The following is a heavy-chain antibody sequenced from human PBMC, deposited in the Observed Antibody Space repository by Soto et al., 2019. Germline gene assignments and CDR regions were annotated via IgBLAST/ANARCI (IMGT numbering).Heavy chain of an antibody. CDR1: GFTFSSYA. CDR2: ISGSGGST. CDR3: AKVHGDQYYYYGMDV. Sequence: EVQLLESGGGLVQPGGSLRLSCAASGFTFSSYAMSWVRQAPGKGLEWVSAISGSGGSTYYADAVKGRFTISRDNSKNKMYLQRNGLRAEDTAVYYCAKVHGDQYYYYGMDVWGQGTTVTVSS. J-gene: IGHJ6*02. D-gene: IGHD4-17*01. V-gene: IGHV3-23*01.